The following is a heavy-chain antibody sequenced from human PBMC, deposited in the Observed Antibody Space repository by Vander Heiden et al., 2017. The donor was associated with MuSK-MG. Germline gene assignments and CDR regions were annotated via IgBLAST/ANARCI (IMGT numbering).Heavy chain of an antibody. V-gene: IGHV4-39*01. J-gene: IGHJ5*02. CDR1: GGSLKSSFYY. CDR3: ARHYLLDKFDP. CDR2: ISSSGST. Sequence: QVQLQASGTGLAAPSETLSLSCVVSGGSLKSSFYYWGWIRQSPGKGLEWIGSISSSGSTSYSQSLKTRVTMYVDTSMNQFSLKLRSVTATDSAIYYCARHYLLDKFDPWGQGTQVAVSS. D-gene: IGHD1-1*01.